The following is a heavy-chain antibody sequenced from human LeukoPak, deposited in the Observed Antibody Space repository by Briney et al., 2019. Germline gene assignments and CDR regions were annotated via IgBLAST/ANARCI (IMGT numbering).Heavy chain of an antibody. J-gene: IGHJ1*01. CDR2: IIPIFGTA. Sequence: GASVTVSCKASGGTFSIYAISWVRQAPGQGLEWMGGIIPIFGTANYAQKFQGRVTITADESTSTAYMELSSLRSEDTAVYYCARDSAEFRNLIPHWGQGTLVTVSS. CDR3: ARDSAEFRNLIPH. D-gene: IGHD1-14*01. CDR1: GGTFSIYA. V-gene: IGHV1-69*13.